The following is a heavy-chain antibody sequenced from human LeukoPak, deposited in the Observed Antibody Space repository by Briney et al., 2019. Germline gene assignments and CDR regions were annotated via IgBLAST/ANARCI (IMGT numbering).Heavy chain of an antibody. Sequence: GGSLRLSCAASGFTFSSYSMNWVRQAPGKGLEWVSSISSSSSYICYADSVKGRFTISRDNAKNSLYLQMNSLRAEDTAVYYCARAWAYCSSTSCYGVFDYWGQGTLVTVSS. CDR1: GFTFSSYS. CDR2: ISSSSSYI. D-gene: IGHD2-2*01. V-gene: IGHV3-21*01. J-gene: IGHJ4*02. CDR3: ARAWAYCSSTSCYGVFDY.